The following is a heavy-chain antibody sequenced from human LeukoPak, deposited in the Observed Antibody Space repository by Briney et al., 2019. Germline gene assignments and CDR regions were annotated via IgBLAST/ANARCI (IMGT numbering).Heavy chain of an antibody. CDR1: GYTFTGYY. Sequence: ASVKVSCKASGYTFTGYYMHWVRQAPGQGLEWMGWINPNSGGTNYAQKFQGRVTMTRDTSISTAYMELSRLRSDDTAVYYCAREAVAKNRTKIFDYWGQGTLVTVSS. V-gene: IGHV1-2*02. J-gene: IGHJ4*02. CDR3: AREAVAKNRTKIFDY. D-gene: IGHD6-19*01. CDR2: INPNSGGT.